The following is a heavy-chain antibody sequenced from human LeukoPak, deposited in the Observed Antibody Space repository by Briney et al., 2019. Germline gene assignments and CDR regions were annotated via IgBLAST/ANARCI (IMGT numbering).Heavy chain of an antibody. J-gene: IGHJ4*02. CDR1: GGSFSGYY. V-gene: IGHV4-34*01. Sequence: SETLSLTCAVYGGSFSGYYWSWIRQPPGKGLEWIGEINHSGSTNYNPSLKSRVTISVDTSKNQFSLKLSSVTAADTAVYYCAGHTGGFGESLFDCWGQGTLVTVSS. D-gene: IGHD3-10*01. CDR2: INHSGST. CDR3: AGHTGGFGESLFDC.